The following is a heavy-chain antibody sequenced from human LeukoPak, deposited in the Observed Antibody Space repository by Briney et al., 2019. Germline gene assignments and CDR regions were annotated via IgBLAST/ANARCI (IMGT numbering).Heavy chain of an antibody. CDR1: GGSISSYY. Sequence: SETLSLTCTVSGGSISSYYWSWIRQPPGKGLEWIGYIYYSGSTDYNPSLKSRVTISVDTSKNQFSLKLSSVTAADTAVYYCARETSQKGAHYMDVWGKGTTVTVSS. CDR3: ARETSQKGAHYMDV. J-gene: IGHJ6*03. V-gene: IGHV4-59*01. CDR2: IYYSGST. D-gene: IGHD3-16*01.